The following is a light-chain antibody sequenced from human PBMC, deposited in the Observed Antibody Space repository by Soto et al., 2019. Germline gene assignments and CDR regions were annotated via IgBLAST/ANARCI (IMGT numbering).Light chain of an antibody. CDR2: DAS. CDR3: QQTYTIPFT. J-gene: IGKJ3*01. CDR1: QTISSY. V-gene: IGKV1-39*01. Sequence: DIQMTQSQAFLSVSVGERLTISCRASQTISSYLSWYQQKVGEAPKRLVYDASSLESGVPARFSASGSGTDFTLIISGFQREDVDTYFCQQTYTIPFTVGPGTKVAI.